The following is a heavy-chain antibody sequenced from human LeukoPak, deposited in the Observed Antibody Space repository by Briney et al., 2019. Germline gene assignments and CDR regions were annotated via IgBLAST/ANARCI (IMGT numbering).Heavy chain of an antibody. Sequence: GGSLRLSCAASGFTFSSYSMNWVRQAPGKGLEWVSYISSSSSTIYYADSVKGRFTISSDNAKNSLYLQMNSLRAEDTAVYYCARELLESYQRWFDPWGQGTLVTVSS. CDR3: ARELLESYQRWFDP. V-gene: IGHV3-48*01. D-gene: IGHD1-26*01. CDR1: GFTFSSYS. J-gene: IGHJ5*02. CDR2: ISSSSSTI.